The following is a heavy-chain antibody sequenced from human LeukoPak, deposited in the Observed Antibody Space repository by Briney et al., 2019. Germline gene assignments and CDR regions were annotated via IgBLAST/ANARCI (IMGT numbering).Heavy chain of an antibody. CDR1: GFTFSSYA. V-gene: IGHV3-23*01. CDR2: ISGSGGST. CDR3: AKAQYSSGWYDAFDI. D-gene: IGHD6-19*01. Sequence: GGSLRLSCAASGFTFSSYAMSWVRQAPGKGLEWVSAISGSGGSTYYADSVKGRFTISRDNSKNALYLQMNSLRAEDTAVYYCAKAQYSSGWYDAFDIWGQGTMVTVSS. J-gene: IGHJ3*02.